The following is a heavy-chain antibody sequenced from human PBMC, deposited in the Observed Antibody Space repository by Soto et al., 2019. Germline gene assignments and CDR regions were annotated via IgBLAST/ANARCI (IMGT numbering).Heavy chain of an antibody. CDR2: IHAGNGNT. CDR3: ARGVAFLDY. CDR1: GYTFSSYA. V-gene: IGHV1-3*01. Sequence: ASVKVSCKASGYTFSSYAIHWVRQAPGQGLEWMGWIHAGNGNTKYSQSFQGRVTISRDTSATTAYMELNSLRSEDTAVYYCARGVAFLDYCGQGTLATVSS. J-gene: IGHJ4*02. D-gene: IGHD2-15*01.